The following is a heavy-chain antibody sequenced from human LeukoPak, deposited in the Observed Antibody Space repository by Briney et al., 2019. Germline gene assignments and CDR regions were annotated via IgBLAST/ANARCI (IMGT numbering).Heavy chain of an antibody. Sequence: GGSLRLSCAASGFTFSDYYMSWIRQAPGKGLEWVSYISSSGSTIYYADSVKGRFTISRDNAKNSLYMHMNSLRAEDTAVYYCAISSYDAFDIWGQGTMVTVSS. D-gene: IGHD2/OR15-2a*01. V-gene: IGHV3-11*04. CDR1: GFTFSDYY. CDR3: AISSYDAFDI. CDR2: ISSSGSTI. J-gene: IGHJ3*02.